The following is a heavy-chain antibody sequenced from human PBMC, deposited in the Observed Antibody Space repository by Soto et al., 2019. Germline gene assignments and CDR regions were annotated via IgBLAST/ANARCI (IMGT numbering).Heavy chain of an antibody. Sequence: QVQLVQSGAEVKKPGSSVKVSCKASGGTFSSYAISWVRQAPGQGLEWMGGIIPIFGTANYAQKFQGRVTITADESTTTAYMELSSLRSEDTAVYYCARDGNSCYDVTDYGMDVWGQGTTVTVSS. CDR1: GGTFSSYA. D-gene: IGHD5-12*01. CDR3: ARDGNSCYDVTDYGMDV. J-gene: IGHJ6*02. CDR2: IIPIFGTA. V-gene: IGHV1-69*01.